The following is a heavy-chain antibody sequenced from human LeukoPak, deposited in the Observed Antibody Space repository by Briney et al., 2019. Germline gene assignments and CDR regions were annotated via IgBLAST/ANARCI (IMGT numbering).Heavy chain of an antibody. CDR2: ISYDGSNK. CDR1: GFTFSSYA. Sequence: TGRSLRLSCAASGFTFSSYAMHWVRQAPGKGLEWVAVISYDGSNKYYADSVKGRFTISRDNSKNTLYLQMNSLRAEDTAVYYCARVEQGATLVPFDYWGQGTLVTVSS. CDR3: ARVEQGATLVPFDY. D-gene: IGHD1-26*01. V-gene: IGHV3-30-3*01. J-gene: IGHJ4*02.